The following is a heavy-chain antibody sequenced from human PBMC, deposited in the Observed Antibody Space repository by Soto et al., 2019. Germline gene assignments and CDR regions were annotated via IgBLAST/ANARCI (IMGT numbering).Heavy chain of an antibody. V-gene: IGHV1-18*01. D-gene: IGHD3-16*01. CDR3: AMVDVYVTPSPQDV. CDR2: ITTYNGNT. Sequence: QVQLVQSGAEVKNPGASVKVSCKASGYTFTRYGIGWARQAPGQGLEWMGWITTYNGNTNYAQNVQGRVTLTTDTSTSTAYMELRSLRSNDPAIYYCAMVDVYVTPSPQDVWGQGTTVIVSS. J-gene: IGHJ6*02. CDR1: GYTFTRYG.